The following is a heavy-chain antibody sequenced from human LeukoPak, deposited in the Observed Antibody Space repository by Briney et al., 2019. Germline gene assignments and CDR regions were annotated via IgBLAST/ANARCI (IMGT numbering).Heavy chain of an antibody. Sequence: SETLSLTCAVSGGSISSSNWWSWVRQPPGKGLEWIGEIYHSGSTNYNPSLKSRVTISVDTSKNQFSLKLSSVTAADTAVYYCAGRGYSYGWDYWGQGTLVTVSS. J-gene: IGHJ4*02. CDR1: GGSISSSNW. CDR3: AGRGYSYGWDY. D-gene: IGHD5-18*01. CDR2: IYHSGST. V-gene: IGHV4-4*02.